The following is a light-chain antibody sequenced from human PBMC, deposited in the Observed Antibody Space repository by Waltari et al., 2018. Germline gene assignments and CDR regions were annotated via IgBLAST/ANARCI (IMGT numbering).Light chain of an antibody. Sequence: SYVLTQPPSVSVAPGQTARITCGGNSIESKMVHWYQRKPGQAPGLVVYDDNHRPSGIPERFSGSNLGNTATLTISRVEAGDEADYLCQVWDSVTDPWVFGGGTKLTVL. CDR1: SIESKM. CDR2: DDN. J-gene: IGLJ3*02. V-gene: IGLV3-21*02. CDR3: QVWDSVTDPWV.